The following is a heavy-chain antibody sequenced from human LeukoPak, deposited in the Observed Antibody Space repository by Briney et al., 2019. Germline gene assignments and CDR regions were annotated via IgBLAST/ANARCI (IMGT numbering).Heavy chain of an antibody. CDR3: ARRVGATTSDAFDI. D-gene: IGHD1-26*01. J-gene: IGHJ3*02. CDR2: IYHSGST. V-gene: IGHV4-4*02. Sequence: SETLSLTCAVSGGSISSSNWWSWVRQPPGKGLEWIGEIYHSGSTNYNPSLKSRVTISVDKSKNQFSLKLSSVTAADTAVYYCARRVGATTSDAFDIWGQGTMVTVSS. CDR1: GGSISSSNW.